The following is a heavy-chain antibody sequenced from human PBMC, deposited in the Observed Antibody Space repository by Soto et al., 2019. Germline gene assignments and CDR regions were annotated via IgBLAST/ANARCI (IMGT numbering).Heavy chain of an antibody. CDR3: VRHGRVPAAMPGNGDAFDF. V-gene: IGHV3-21*01. CDR2: ITSSSEYI. Sequence: PGGSLRLSCAASGFTFSRYIMNWVRQAPGKGQEWVSSITSSSEYIYYADSVKGRFTISRDNAKNSLHLQMNSLRAEDTAVYYCVRHGRVPAAMPGNGDAFDFWGQGTMVTVSS. CDR1: GFTFSRYI. J-gene: IGHJ3*01. D-gene: IGHD2-2*01.